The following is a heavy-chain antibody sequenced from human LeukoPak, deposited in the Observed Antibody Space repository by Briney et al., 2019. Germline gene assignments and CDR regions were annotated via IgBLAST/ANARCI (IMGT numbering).Heavy chain of an antibody. CDR2: INSDGSGT. Sequence: GGSLRLSCAASGFTFSSYWMHWVRQAPGKGLLWVSRINSDGSGTTYADSVKGRFTISRDNAKNTLYLQMNSLRAEDTAIYYCARDRSPTIAAPLNWFDPWGQGTLVTVSS. J-gene: IGHJ5*02. CDR1: GFTFSSYW. V-gene: IGHV3-74*01. CDR3: ARDRSPTIAAPLNWFDP. D-gene: IGHD6-13*01.